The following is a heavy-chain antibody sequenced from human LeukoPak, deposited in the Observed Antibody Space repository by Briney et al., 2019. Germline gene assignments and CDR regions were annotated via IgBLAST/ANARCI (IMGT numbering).Heavy chain of an antibody. CDR1: GFTFSNYA. CDR2: ITGSGNDA. CDR3: AKGATGLRIVGDD. V-gene: IGHV3-23*01. J-gene: IGHJ4*02. D-gene: IGHD2-15*01. Sequence: GGSLRLSGAASGFTFSNYAMAWVRQAPGKGLKWVSTITGSGNDAYYADSVKGRFTISRDNSKNMLYLQMNSLRAEDTAVYYCAKGATGLRIVGDDWGQGTLVTVSS.